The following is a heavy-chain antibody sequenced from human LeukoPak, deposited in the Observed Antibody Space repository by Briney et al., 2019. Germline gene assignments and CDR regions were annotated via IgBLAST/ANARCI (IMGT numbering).Heavy chain of an antibody. CDR2: ISEGGDGT. CDR3: AKCNRYYYDSSGYSAADY. V-gene: IGHV3-23*01. CDR1: GFMFSNYA. Sequence: GGSLRLSCAASGFMFSNYAMSWVRQTPGGRLEWVSLISEGGDGTYYADSVKGRFTISRDNSENTVFLQMNSLRVEDTAVYYCAKCNRYYYDSSGYSAADYWGQGTLVTVSS. J-gene: IGHJ4*02. D-gene: IGHD3-22*01.